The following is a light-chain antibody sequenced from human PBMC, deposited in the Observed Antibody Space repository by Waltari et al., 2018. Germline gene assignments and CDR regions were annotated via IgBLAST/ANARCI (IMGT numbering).Light chain of an antibody. CDR1: SSDVGGYKH. V-gene: IGLV2-11*01. J-gene: IGLJ3*02. Sequence: QSVLTQPRSVSGSPGQSVTISCPGTSSDVGGYKHVAWYQQHPGEAPKLIFYDVTKRPSGVPDRFSGSKSGNTASLTISGLQAEDEADYYCCSFAGSYTWVFGGGTKVTVL. CDR3: CSFAGSYTWV. CDR2: DVT.